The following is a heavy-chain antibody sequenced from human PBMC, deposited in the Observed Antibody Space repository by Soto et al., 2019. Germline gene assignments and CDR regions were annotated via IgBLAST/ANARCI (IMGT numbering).Heavy chain of an antibody. D-gene: IGHD6-13*01. V-gene: IGHV1-18*04. Sequence: GASVKVSCKASGYTFTSYGISWVRQAPGQGHEWIGWISAYNGNTNYAQKLQGRVTMTTDTSTSTAYMELRSLRSDDTAVYYCARESGTSSYYYYGMDVWGQGTTVTVSS. CDR3: ARESGTSSYYYYGMDV. CDR1: GYTFTSYG. CDR2: ISAYNGNT. J-gene: IGHJ6*02.